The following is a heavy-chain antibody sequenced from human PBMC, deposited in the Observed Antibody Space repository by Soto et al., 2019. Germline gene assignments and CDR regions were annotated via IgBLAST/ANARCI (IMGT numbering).Heavy chain of an antibody. Sequence: PSQPLSLTCAISWDSFSSNSAACNCIGQSPSRGLEWLGRTYYRSKWYNDYAVSVKSRITINPDTSKNQFSLQLNSVTPEDTAVYYCAKGEAGRPTSHFDYWGQGTLVTVSS. CDR1: WDSFSSNSAA. D-gene: IGHD3-16*01. V-gene: IGHV6-1*01. J-gene: IGHJ4*02. CDR3: AKGEAGRPTSHFDY. CDR2: TYYRSKWYN.